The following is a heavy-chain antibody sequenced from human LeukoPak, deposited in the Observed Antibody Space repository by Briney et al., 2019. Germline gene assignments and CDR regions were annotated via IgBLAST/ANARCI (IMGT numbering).Heavy chain of an antibody. CDR1: GYTFTGYY. D-gene: IGHD6-13*01. CDR2: INPNSGGT. Sequence: ASVKVSCKASGYTFTGYYMHWVRQAPGQGLEWMGWINPNSGGTNYAQKLQGRVTMTRDTSISTAYMELSRLRSDDTAVYYCARDAVAAAGTGYWGQGTLVTVSS. J-gene: IGHJ4*02. CDR3: ARDAVAAAGTGY. V-gene: IGHV1-2*02.